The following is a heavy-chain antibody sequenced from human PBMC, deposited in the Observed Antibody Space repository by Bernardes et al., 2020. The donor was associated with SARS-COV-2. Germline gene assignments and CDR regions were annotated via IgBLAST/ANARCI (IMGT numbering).Heavy chain of an antibody. Sequence: ASVKVSCKTSGYVFTSYGISWVRQAPGQGLEWMGWISTNSDGTNSAQKFQDRITMTTDSSTKTAYLELRSLTSDDTAIYYCARDTGAYVTRGFDYWGQRTLLTVSS. D-gene: IGHD4-17*01. CDR2: ISTNSDGT. V-gene: IGHV1-18*01. J-gene: IGHJ4*02. CDR1: GYVFTSYG. CDR3: ARDTGAYVTRGFDY.